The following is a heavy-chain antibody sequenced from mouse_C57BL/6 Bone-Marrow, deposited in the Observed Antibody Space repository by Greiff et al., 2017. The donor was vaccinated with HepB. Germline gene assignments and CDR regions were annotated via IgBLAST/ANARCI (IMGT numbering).Heavy chain of an antibody. CDR3: ARHEGRSHDYGSIYHYAMDY. CDR1: GYTFTEYT. V-gene: IGHV1-62-2*01. Sequence: QVQLQQPGAELVKPGASVKLSCKASGYTFTEYTIHWVKQRSGQGLEWIGWFYPGSGSIKYNEKFKDKATLTADKSSSTVYMELSRLTSEDSAVYFCARHEGRSHDYGSIYHYAMDYWGQGTSVTVSS. D-gene: IGHD1-1*01. J-gene: IGHJ4*01. CDR2: FYPGSGSI.